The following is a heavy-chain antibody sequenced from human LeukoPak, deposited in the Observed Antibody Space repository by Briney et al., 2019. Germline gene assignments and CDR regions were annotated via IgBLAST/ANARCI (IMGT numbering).Heavy chain of an antibody. Sequence: PSETLSLTCTASNGTISSVGYYWSWIRQNPGRGPEFTGYIYHSGSTYYNPSLKRPITISMDTSENQFSLRLTAVTAADSAIYYCARTPSRTRVFDYWGQGTLVTVSS. CDR3: ARTPSRTRVFDY. CDR1: NGTISSVGYY. D-gene: IGHD3-10*01. V-gene: IGHV4-31*01. CDR2: IYHSGST. J-gene: IGHJ4*02.